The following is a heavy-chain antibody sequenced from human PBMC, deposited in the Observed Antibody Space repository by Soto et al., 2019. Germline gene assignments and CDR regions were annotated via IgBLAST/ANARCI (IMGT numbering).Heavy chain of an antibody. Sequence: GGSLRLSCAASGFTFDDYAMHWVRQAPGKGLEWVSGLSWDSGTIGHADSVKGRFTISRDNAKSSLYLQMNSLRSEDTALYYCAKGVGATQGSGFAIWGQGAMVTVSS. CDR3: AKGVGATQGSGFAI. J-gene: IGHJ3*02. D-gene: IGHD1-26*01. CDR2: LSWDSGTI. CDR1: GFTFDDYA. V-gene: IGHV3-9*01.